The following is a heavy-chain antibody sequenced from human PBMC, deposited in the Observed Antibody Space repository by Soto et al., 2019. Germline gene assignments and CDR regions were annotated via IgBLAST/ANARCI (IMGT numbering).Heavy chain of an antibody. D-gene: IGHD2-8*01. CDR3: AKNGQPPYYYYGLDV. J-gene: IGHJ6*02. CDR2: ISGYNGDT. CDR1: GYTFTRYG. V-gene: IGHV1-18*01. Sequence: ASVKVSCKASGYTFTRYGISWVRQAPGQGLEWMGWISGYNGDTNYAQKIQGRVSMTIDTSTTTAYFELSSLTSDDTAVYYCAKNGQPPYYYYGLDVWG.